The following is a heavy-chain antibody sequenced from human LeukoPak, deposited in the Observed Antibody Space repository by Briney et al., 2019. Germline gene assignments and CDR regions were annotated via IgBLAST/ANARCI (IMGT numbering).Heavy chain of an antibody. CDR2: ITGSGGRV. CDR1: GFTFSSYA. V-gene: IGHV3-23*01. CDR3: AKDSPQGQSADYFDY. Sequence: GGSLRLSCVASGFTFSSYAMSWVRQAPGKGLEWVSGITGSGGRVHYADSVKGRFTLSRDNSKITLYLQMNSLRAEDTAVYYCAKDSPQGQSADYFDYWGQGTLVTVSS. J-gene: IGHJ4*02.